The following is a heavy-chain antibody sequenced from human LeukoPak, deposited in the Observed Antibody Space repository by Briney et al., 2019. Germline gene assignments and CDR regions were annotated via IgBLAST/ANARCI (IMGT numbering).Heavy chain of an antibody. V-gene: IGHV3-30*18. CDR1: GFTFSSYG. CDR3: AELGITMIGGV. Sequence: GGSLRLSCAASGFTFSSYGTSWVRQAPGKGLEWVAVISYDGSNKYYADSVKGRFTISRDNSKNSLYLQMNSLRAEDTAVYYCAELGITMIGGVWGKGTTVTISS. D-gene: IGHD3-10*02. CDR2: ISYDGSNK. J-gene: IGHJ6*04.